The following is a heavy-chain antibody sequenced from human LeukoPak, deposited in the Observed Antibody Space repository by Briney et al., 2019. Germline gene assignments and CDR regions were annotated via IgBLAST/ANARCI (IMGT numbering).Heavy chain of an antibody. J-gene: IGHJ5*02. Sequence: PGGSLRLSCAASGFTFTTYWMHWVRQAPGKGLVWVSHINSDGSITSYADSVKGRFTISRDNSKNTLYLQMNSLRAEDTALYYCAKDQGAAVSRLFDPWGQGTLVTVSS. CDR3: AKDQGAAVSRLFDP. V-gene: IGHV3-74*01. CDR1: GFTFTTYW. CDR2: INSDGSIT. D-gene: IGHD5/OR15-5a*01.